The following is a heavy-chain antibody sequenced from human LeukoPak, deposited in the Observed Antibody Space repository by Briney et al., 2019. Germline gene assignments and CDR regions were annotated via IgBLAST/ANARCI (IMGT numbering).Heavy chain of an antibody. J-gene: IGHJ4*02. CDR1: GFTFSSYD. V-gene: IGHV3-48*03. D-gene: IGHD4-23*01. CDR3: AKDDRDYGGNSGRXSVDX. Sequence: GGSLRLSCAASGFTFSSYDMNWVRQAPGKGLEWVSHIDSSGSDIYYADSVKGRFTISRDNAKNSLYLQMNSLRAEDTAVYYCAKDDRDYGGNSGRXSVDXXGQGTLVTVXS. CDR2: IDSSGSDI.